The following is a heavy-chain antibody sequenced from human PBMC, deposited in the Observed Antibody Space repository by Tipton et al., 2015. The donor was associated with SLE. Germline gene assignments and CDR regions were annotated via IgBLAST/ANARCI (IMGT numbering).Heavy chain of an antibody. CDR2: ISSSSSYI. J-gene: IGHJ6*03. Sequence: QLVQSGGGVVQPGRSLRLSCAASGFTFSSYSMNWVRQAPGKGLEWVSSISSSSSYIYYADSVKGRFTISRDNAKNSLYLQMNSLRAEDTAVYYCARSPDIVVVPAAKEYYYYMDVWGKGTTVTVSS. CDR3: ARSPDIVVVPAAKEYYYYMDV. CDR1: GFTFSSYS. V-gene: IGHV3-21*03. D-gene: IGHD2-2*01.